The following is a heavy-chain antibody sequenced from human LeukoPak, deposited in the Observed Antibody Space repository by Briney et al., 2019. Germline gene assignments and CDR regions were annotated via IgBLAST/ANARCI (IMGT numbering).Heavy chain of an antibody. CDR2: IIPIFGTA. J-gene: IGHJ5*02. D-gene: IGHD5-18*01. CDR3: ARTDSNVDTAMDT. V-gene: IGHV1-69*13. CDR1: GGTFSSYA. Sequence: ASVKVSCKASGGTFSSYAISWVRQAPGQGLEWMGGIIPIFGTANYAQKFQGRVTITADESTSTAYMELSSLRSEDTAVYYCARTDSNVDTAMDTCGQGTLVTVSS.